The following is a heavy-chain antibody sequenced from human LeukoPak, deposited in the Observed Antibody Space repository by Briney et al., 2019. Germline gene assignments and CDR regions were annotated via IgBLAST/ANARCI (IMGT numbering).Heavy chain of an antibody. Sequence: SETLSLTCAVYGGSFSGYYWSWIRQPPGKGLEWVGEINHSGSTNYNPSLKSRVTISVDTSKNQFSLKLSSVTAADTAVYYCARHSSSPYYYYYYMDVWGKGTTVTVSS. CDR2: INHSGST. J-gene: IGHJ6*03. V-gene: IGHV4-34*01. CDR3: ARHSSSPYYYYYYMDV. D-gene: IGHD6-6*01. CDR1: GGSFSGYY.